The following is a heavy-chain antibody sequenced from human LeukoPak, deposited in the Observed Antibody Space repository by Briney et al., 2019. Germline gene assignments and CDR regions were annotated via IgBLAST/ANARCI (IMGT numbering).Heavy chain of an antibody. V-gene: IGHV3-11*04. J-gene: IGHJ6*03. CDR2: ISGSGHDI. CDR3: TRGGWSYYYYMDV. CDR1: GFTFSDSY. D-gene: IGHD2-15*01. Sequence: GGSLRLSCAASGFTFSDSYMTWVRQAPGKGVEWVAYISGSGHDINYSDSVKGRFTISRDNAKNSLYLQMSSLRVEDTAVYYCTRGGWSYYYYMDVWGKGTTVTISS.